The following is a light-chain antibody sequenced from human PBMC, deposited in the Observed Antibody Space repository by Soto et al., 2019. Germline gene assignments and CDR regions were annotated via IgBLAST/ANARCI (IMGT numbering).Light chain of an antibody. Sequence: EIVLTQSPAILSLSPGERATLSCGASQNINRYLAWYHQKPGQPPRLLIYDASTRATGIPARFSGSGSGTDFTLTISSLEPEDFAVYYCQQRSNWPITFGQGTRLEIK. V-gene: IGKV3-11*01. CDR2: DAS. J-gene: IGKJ5*01. CDR1: QNINRY. CDR3: QQRSNWPIT.